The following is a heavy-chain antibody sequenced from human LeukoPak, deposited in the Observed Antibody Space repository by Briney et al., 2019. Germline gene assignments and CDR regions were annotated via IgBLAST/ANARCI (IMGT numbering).Heavy chain of an antibody. CDR1: GYTFTSYD. D-gene: IGHD6-19*01. V-gene: IGHV1-8*01. Sequence: ASVKVSCKASGYTFTSYDIHWVRQATGQGLEWMGWMNPNSGNTGYAQKFQGRVTMTRNTSISTAYMELSSLRSEDTAVYYCARNKRGQWLATTGFDPWGQGTLVTVSS. CDR3: ARNKRGQWLATTGFDP. CDR2: MNPNSGNT. J-gene: IGHJ5*02.